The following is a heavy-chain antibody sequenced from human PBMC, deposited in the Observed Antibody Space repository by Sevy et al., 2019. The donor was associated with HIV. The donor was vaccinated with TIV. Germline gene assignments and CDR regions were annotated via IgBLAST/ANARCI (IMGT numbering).Heavy chain of an antibody. J-gene: IGHJ4*02. D-gene: IGHD1-1*01. CDR1: ALTFTRYA. V-gene: IGHV3-30*18. Sequence: GGSLRLSCAASALTFTRYAFHWVRQAPGKGPEWLGVISYEGSNIYYGPSVKGRFTISRDNSKNTLYLQMNDMRTEDMEWYYCAKDLHPPGPVRGTNFDYWGRGTLVTVSS. CDR3: AKDLHPPGPVRGTNFDY. CDR2: ISYEGSNI.